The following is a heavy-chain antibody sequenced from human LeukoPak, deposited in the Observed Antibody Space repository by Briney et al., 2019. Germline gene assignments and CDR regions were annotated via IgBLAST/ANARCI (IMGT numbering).Heavy chain of an antibody. J-gene: IGHJ6*02. CDR1: GFTFTSYS. CDR3: ARGGGLDV. CDR2: ISGGGGST. Sequence: GGSLRLSCAASGFTFTSYSMNWVRQAPGKGLEWVSTISGGGGSTYYADSVKGRFTISRDNAKNSLYLQMSNLRAEDTAVYFCARGGGLDVWGQGATVTVSS. V-gene: IGHV3-23*01. D-gene: IGHD3-16*01.